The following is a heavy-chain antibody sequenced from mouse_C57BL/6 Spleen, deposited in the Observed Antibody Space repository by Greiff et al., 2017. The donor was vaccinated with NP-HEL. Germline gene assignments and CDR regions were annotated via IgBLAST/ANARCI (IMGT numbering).Heavy chain of an antibody. V-gene: IGHV3-6*01. Sequence: EVKLMESGPGLVKPSQSLSLTCSVTGYSITSGYYWNWIRQFPGNKLEWMGYISYDGSNNYNPSLKNRISITRDTSKNQFFLKLNSVTTEDTATYYCARAGVYYGNFAWFAYWGQGTLVTVSA. CDR1: GYSITSGYY. D-gene: IGHD2-1*01. J-gene: IGHJ3*01. CDR3: ARAGVYYGNFAWFAY. CDR2: ISYDGSN.